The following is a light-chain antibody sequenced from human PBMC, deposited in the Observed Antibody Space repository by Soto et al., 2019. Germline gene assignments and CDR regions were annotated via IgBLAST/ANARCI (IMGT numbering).Light chain of an antibody. CDR3: QQYGSSWT. J-gene: IGKJ1*01. CDR1: QSVSSSY. V-gene: IGKV3-20*01. Sequence: EIVLTQSPATLSLSPGERATLSCRASQSVSSSYLAWYQQKPGQAPRLLIYGASSRATGIPDRLSGSGSGTDFTLTISRLEPEDFAVYYCQQYGSSWTFGQGTKVDIK. CDR2: GAS.